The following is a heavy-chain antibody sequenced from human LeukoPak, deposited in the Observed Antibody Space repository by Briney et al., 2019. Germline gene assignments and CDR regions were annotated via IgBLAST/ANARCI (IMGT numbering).Heavy chain of an antibody. D-gene: IGHD5-24*01. CDR3: AKEGRSLQTY. V-gene: IGHV3-7*03. CDR1: GFMFSSNW. J-gene: IGHJ4*02. Sequence: GGSLRLSCAASGFMFSSNWMSWVRLAPGKGLEWVANIKEDGTEAYYVDSVKGRFTISRDNAKNSLYLQMNSLRVEDTAVYYCAKEGRSLQTYWGQGTLVTVSS. CDR2: IKEDGTEA.